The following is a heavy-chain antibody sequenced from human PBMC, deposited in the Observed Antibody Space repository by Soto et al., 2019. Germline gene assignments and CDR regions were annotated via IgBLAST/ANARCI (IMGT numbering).Heavy chain of an antibody. CDR2: MNPNSGNT. V-gene: IGHV1-8*01. CDR1: GYTFTSYY. Sequence: ASLKVSCKAAGYTFTSYYMNWVRQATGQGLEWMGGMNPNSGNTGYAQKFQGRVTMTRNTSISTAYMELSSLRSEDTAVYYCARGDFYYYYYGMDVWGQGTTVTFSS. CDR3: ARGDFYYYYYGMDV. J-gene: IGHJ6*02.